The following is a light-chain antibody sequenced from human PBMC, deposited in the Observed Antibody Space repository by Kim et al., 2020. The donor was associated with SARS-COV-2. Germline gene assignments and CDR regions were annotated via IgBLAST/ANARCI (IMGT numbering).Light chain of an antibody. CDR3: GADHGSGSNFVYV. CDR1: SGYSNYK. CDR2: VGTGGIVG. J-gene: IGLJ3*02. Sequence: ELTQPPSASASLGASVTLTCTLSSGYSNYKVDWYQQRPGKGPRFVMRVGTGGIVGSKGDGIPDRFSVLGSGLNRYLTIKNIQEEDESDYHGGADHGSGSNFVYVFGGGTQLTVL. V-gene: IGLV9-49*01.